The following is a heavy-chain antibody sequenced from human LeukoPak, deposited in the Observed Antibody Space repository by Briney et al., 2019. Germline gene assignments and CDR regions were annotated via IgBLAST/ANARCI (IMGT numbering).Heavy chain of an antibody. V-gene: IGHV1-2*02. J-gene: IGHJ3*02. CDR2: INPNSGGT. CDR1: GYTFTGYY. CDR3: AREKIPFDI. Sequence: ASVKVSCKASGYTFTGYYMHWVRQAPGQGLEWMGWINPNSGGTNYAQKSQGRVTMTRNTSISTAYMELSSLRSEDTAVYYCAREKIPFDIWGQGTMVTVSS.